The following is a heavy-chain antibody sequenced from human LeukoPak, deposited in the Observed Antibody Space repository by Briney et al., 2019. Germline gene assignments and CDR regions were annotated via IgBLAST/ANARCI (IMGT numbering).Heavy chain of an antibody. V-gene: IGHV3-23*01. Sequence: GGSLRLSCAASGFTFSSYSMNWVRQAPGKGLEWVSAISGSGGSTYYADSVKGRFTISRDNSKNTLYLQMNSLRAEDTAVYYCAKDRVSAVTTPIDYWGQGTLVTVSS. CDR2: ISGSGGST. CDR3: AKDRVSAVTTPIDY. CDR1: GFTFSSYS. D-gene: IGHD4-17*01. J-gene: IGHJ4*02.